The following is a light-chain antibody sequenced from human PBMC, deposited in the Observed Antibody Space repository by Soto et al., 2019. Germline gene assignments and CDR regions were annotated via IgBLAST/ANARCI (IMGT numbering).Light chain of an antibody. J-gene: IGLJ2*01. CDR3: SSYTSSSSVV. CDR1: SSDVGGYNY. Sequence: QSVLTQPDSVSGSPGQSITISCIGTSSDVGGYNYVSWYQQHPGKAPKLMIYEVSNRPSGVSNRFSGSKSGNTASLTISGLQAEDEADYYCSSYTSSSSVVFGGGTKLTVL. CDR2: EVS. V-gene: IGLV2-14*01.